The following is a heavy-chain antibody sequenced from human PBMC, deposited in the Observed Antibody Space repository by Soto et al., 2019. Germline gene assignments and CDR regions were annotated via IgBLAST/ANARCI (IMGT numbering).Heavy chain of an antibody. D-gene: IGHD2-15*01. J-gene: IGHJ4*02. CDR3: VRETESIAHY. Sequence: SETLSLTCTVSGGSISSNSYYWGWIRQPPGKGLEWIGTIYYTGNTYYRPSLKSRVAISLDTSKNQFSLRLTSVTAADTAVYYCVRETESIAHYWGQGALVTVSS. V-gene: IGHV4-39*02. CDR1: GGSISSNSYY. CDR2: IYYTGNT.